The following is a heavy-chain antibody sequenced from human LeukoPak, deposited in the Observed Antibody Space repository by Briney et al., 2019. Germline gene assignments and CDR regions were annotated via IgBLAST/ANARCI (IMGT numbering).Heavy chain of an antibody. D-gene: IGHD2-21*02. V-gene: IGHV1-58*02. CDR1: GFTFTSSA. J-gene: IGHJ6*02. CDR3: AADFGIVVVTAPLGMDV. Sequence: ASVKVSCKASGFTFTSSAMQWVRQARGQRLEWIGWIVVGSGNTNYAQKFQERVTITRDMSTSTAYMELSSLRSEDTAVYYCAADFGIVVVTAPLGMDVWGQGTTVTVSS. CDR2: IVVGSGNT.